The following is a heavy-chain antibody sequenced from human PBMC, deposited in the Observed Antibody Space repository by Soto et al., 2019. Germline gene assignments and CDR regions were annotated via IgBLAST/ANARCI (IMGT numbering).Heavy chain of an antibody. J-gene: IGHJ3*01. CDR1: GFTFSSYA. Sequence: PGGSLRLSCAASGFTFSSYAMTWVRQAPGMGLEWVSGISGNSGSTYYADSVKGRFTVSRDNFKNTLYLQMNSLRAEDTAVYYCAKDLVVITAAGDAFDFWGQGTVVTVSS. CDR2: ISGNSGST. D-gene: IGHD2-15*01. V-gene: IGHV3-23*01. CDR3: AKDLVVITAAGDAFDF.